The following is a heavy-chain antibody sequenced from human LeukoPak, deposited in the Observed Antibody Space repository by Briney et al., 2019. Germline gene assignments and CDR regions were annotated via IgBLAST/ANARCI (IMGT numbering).Heavy chain of an antibody. CDR2: INHSGST. CDR1: GGSFSGYY. J-gene: IGHJ6*02. CDR3: ARGDIVVVPATNYYYYYGMDL. Sequence: PSETLSLTCAVYGGSFSGYYWSWIRQPPGKGLEWIGEINHSGSTNYNPSLKSRVTISVDTSKSQFSLKLSSVTAADTAVYYCARGDIVVVPATNYYYYYGMDLWGQGTTVTVSS. V-gene: IGHV4-34*01. D-gene: IGHD2-2*01.